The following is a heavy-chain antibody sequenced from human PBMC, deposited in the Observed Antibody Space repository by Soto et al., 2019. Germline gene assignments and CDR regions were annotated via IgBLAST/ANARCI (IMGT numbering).Heavy chain of an antibody. CDR3: ASHYDMWSGYLSPVDY. Sequence: GSLRLSCAASGYTFSDYCISWIRQAPGKGLEWISYIDTSGTKIYYADSVKGRFTITRDNAKNSLYLEMNSLRDEDTAVYYCASHYDMWSGYLSPVDYWGQGTLVTVSS. V-gene: IGHV3-11*01. CDR1: GYTFSDYC. CDR2: IDTSGTKI. J-gene: IGHJ4*02. D-gene: IGHD3-3*01.